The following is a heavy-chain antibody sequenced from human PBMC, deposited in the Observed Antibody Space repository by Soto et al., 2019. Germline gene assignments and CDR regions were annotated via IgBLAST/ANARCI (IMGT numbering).Heavy chain of an antibody. CDR3: ERSIKGGYKYYYGMDV. D-gene: IGHD3-22*01. J-gene: IGHJ6*02. CDR1: GFTFSSYD. V-gene: IGHV3-13*04. Sequence: GGSLRLSCAASGFTFSSYDMQWVRQATGKGLEWVSAIGTAGDTYYPGSVKGRFTISRENAKNSLYLQMNSLRAGDTAVYYCERSIKGGYKYYYGMDVWGQGNTVTVSS. CDR2: IGTAGDT.